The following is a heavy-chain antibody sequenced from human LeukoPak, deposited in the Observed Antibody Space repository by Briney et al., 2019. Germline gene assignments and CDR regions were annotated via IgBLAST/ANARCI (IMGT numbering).Heavy chain of an antibody. J-gene: IGHJ5*02. Sequence: ASVKVSCKASGGTFSSYAISWVRQAPGQGLEWMGGIIPIFGTANYAQKFQGRVTITADESTSKAYMELSSLRSEDTAVYYCARSRVCGSGGNWFDPWGQGTLVTVSS. D-gene: IGHD3-10*01. CDR2: IIPIFGTA. CDR1: GGTFSSYA. V-gene: IGHV1-69*13. CDR3: ARSRVCGSGGNWFDP.